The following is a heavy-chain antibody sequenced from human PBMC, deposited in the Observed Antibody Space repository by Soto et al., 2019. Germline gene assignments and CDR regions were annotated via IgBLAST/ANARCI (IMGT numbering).Heavy chain of an antibody. V-gene: IGHV3-30*18. CDR3: AKDRGYTNSPFDL. CDR1: GFSFSNVC. Sequence: QVQLVESGGGVVQPGKSLRLPWGASGFSFSNVCMHWGPQAPGKGLEWVVLISHDGNRQFYAESVKGRFTVSRDNSRDTVSLEMNDLRPDDTAIYYCAKDRGYTNSPFDLWGQGTLVTVSS. D-gene: IGHD6-25*01. CDR2: ISHDGNRQ. J-gene: IGHJ4*02.